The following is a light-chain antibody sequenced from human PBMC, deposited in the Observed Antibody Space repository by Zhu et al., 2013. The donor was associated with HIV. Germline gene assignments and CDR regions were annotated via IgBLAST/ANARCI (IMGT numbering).Light chain of an antibody. J-gene: IGLJ2*01. CDR2: EVS. V-gene: IGLV2-14*01. Sequence: QSALTQPPSASGSPGQSVTISCTGTSSDVGGYNYVSWYQQHPGKAPKLMIYEVSNRPSGVSDRFSGSKSGNTASLTISGLRAEDEADYYCSSYTRTSTRIFGGGTQLTVL. CDR3: SSYTRTSTRI. CDR1: SSDVGGYNY.